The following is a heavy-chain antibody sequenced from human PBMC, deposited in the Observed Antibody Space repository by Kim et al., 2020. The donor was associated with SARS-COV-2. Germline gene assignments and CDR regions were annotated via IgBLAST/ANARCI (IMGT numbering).Heavy chain of an antibody. V-gene: IGHV4-39*07. D-gene: IGHD6-19*01. CDR1: GGSISSSSNY. CDR3: ARPYNSSWYYFDF. J-gene: IGHJ4*02. Sequence: SETLSLTCTVSGGSISSSSNYWGWIRQPPGMGLEWIGSMDYGGSTWYNPSLKSRVSISVDTSKNQFSLKLNSVTAADTAEYYCARPYNSSWYYFDFWGLGTLVTVSS. CDR2: MDYGGST.